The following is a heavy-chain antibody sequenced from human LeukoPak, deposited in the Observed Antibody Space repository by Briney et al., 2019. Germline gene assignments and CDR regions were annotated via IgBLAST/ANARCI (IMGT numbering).Heavy chain of an antibody. CDR3: ARYFHYYDSSGYLSYIDY. Sequence: GGSLRLSCAASGFTFSTYGMHWVRQAPGKGLEWVAVIWNDGSKTYYADSVKGRFTISRDNSKNTLFLQMNSLRAEDTAVYYCARYFHYYDSSGYLSYIDYWGQGTLVTVSS. J-gene: IGHJ4*02. D-gene: IGHD3-22*01. CDR2: IWNDGSKT. CDR1: GFTFSTYG. V-gene: IGHV3-33*01.